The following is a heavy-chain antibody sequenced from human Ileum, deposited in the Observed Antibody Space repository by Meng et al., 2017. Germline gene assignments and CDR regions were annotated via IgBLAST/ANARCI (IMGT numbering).Heavy chain of an antibody. CDR2: FYFSGST. CDR1: SDSISSGDHY. V-gene: IGHV4-31*03. J-gene: IGHJ5*02. Sequence: QEHLSEAGPVLVKPTQTLSLTCSVYSDSISSGDHYWTWSRQHPGKGLEWIGYFYFSGSTYYNPSLKSRVSISVDTSKNQFSLRMSSVTAADTAVYYCASYYYDSSGVTWFDPWGQGTLVTVSS. CDR3: ASYYYDSSGVTWFDP. D-gene: IGHD3-22*01.